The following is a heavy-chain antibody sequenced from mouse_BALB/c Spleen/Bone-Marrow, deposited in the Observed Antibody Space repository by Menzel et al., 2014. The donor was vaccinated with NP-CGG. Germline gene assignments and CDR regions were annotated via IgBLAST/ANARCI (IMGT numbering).Heavy chain of an antibody. D-gene: IGHD1-1*02. CDR2: IDPANGNT. J-gene: IGHJ3*01. CDR3: GRVELFAY. CDR1: GFNIKDTY. Sequence: VQLQQSGAELVKPGASVKLSCTASGFNIKDTYMHWVKQRPEQSLEWIGRIDPANGNTKYDPKFQGKATITADTSSNTAYLQLSRLTSEGTAVYYCGRVELFAYWGEGTLVTVAA. V-gene: IGHV14-3*02.